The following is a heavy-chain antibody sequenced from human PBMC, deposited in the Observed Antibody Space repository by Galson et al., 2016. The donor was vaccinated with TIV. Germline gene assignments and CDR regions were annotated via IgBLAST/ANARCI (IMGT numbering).Heavy chain of an antibody. D-gene: IGHD5-18*01. CDR1: GGSFSSFV. Sequence: SVKVSCKASGGSFSSFVFNWVRQAPGKGLEWMGGFIPLFDTANYAQKFHGRVTITVDESTGTAYMELSSLTSEDTAVYYCATDHNKAMDTFHFYDGMDVWGQGTTVTVSS. CDR3: ATDHNKAMDTFHFYDGMDV. CDR2: FIPLFDTA. V-gene: IGHV1-69*13. J-gene: IGHJ6*02.